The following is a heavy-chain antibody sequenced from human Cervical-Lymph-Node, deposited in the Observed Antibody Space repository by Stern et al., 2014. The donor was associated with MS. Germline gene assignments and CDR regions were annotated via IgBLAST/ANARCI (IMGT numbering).Heavy chain of an antibody. CDR3: ARMMGSGYRHYFDY. CDR2: IDWNDKT. J-gene: IGHJ4*02. Sequence: QITLKESGPALVQPTQTLTLTCTFSGFSLVPSGVRVSWIRQPPGKALAWLARIDWNDKTFYNTSLMTRLTISKDTSKNQVVLTMTNVDPVDTATYYCARMMGSGYRHYFDYWGQGTPVTVS. CDR1: GFSLVPSGVR. D-gene: IGHD3-3*01. V-gene: IGHV2-70*04.